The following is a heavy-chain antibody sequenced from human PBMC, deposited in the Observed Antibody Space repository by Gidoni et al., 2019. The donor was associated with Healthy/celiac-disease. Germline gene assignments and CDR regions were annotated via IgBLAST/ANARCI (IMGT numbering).Heavy chain of an antibody. D-gene: IGHD5-12*01. CDR1: GYSFTSYW. CDR2: IYPGDSDT. CDR3: ARQIESSGYDYRGSENWFDP. J-gene: IGHJ5*02. V-gene: IGHV5-51*01. Sequence: EVQLVQSGAEVKKPGESLKISCKGAGYSFTSYWIGWVRQMPGKGLEWMGIIYPGDSDTRYSPSFQGQVTISADKSISTAYLQWSSLKASDTAMYYCARQIESSGYDYRGSENWFDPWGQGTLVTVSS.